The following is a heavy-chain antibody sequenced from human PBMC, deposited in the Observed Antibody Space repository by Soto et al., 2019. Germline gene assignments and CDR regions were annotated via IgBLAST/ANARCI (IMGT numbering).Heavy chain of an antibody. V-gene: IGHV4-34*01. CDR3: ARGSYDGSGSYYNIFYFDY. Sequence: SETLSLTCAVYGGSFSGYYCSWIRQPPGKGLEWIGEINHSGSTNYNPSLKSRVTISVDTSKNQFSLKLSSVTAADTAVYYCARGSYDGSGSYYNIFYFDYWGQGTLVTVSS. CDR2: INHSGST. D-gene: IGHD3-10*01. J-gene: IGHJ4*02. CDR1: GGSFSGYY.